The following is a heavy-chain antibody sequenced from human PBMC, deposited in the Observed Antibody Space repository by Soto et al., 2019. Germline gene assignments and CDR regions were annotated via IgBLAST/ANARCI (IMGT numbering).Heavy chain of an antibody. CDR1: GFTFSSYA. J-gene: IGHJ4*02. CDR2: ISYDGSNK. D-gene: IGHD5-18*01. CDR3: ARGQAGKRAMAYY. V-gene: IGHV3-30-3*01. Sequence: QVQLVESGGGVVQPGRSLRLSCAASGFTFSSYAMHWVRQAPGKGLEWVAVISYDGSNKYYADSVKGRFTISRDNSKNKLYLQMNSLRAEDTAVYYCARGQAGKRAMAYYWGQGTLVTVSS.